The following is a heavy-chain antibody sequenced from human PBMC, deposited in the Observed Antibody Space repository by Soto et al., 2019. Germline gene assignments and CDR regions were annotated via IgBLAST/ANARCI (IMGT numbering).Heavy chain of an antibody. CDR3: ARHYYDSSGYYADNWLDP. V-gene: IGHV1-69*13. CDR2: IIPIFGTA. D-gene: IGHD3-22*01. CDR1: GGTFSSYA. Sequence: SVKVSCKASGGTFSSYAISWVRQAPGQGLEWMGGIIPIFGTANYAQKFQGRVTITADESTSTAYMELSSLRSEDTAVYYCARHYYDSSGYYADNWLDPWGQGTLVTVSS. J-gene: IGHJ5*02.